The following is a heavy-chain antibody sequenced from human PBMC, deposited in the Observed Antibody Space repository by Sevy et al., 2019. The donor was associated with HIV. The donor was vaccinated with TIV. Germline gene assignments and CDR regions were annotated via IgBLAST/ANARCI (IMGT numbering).Heavy chain of an antibody. V-gene: IGHV1-2*06. CDR2: INPNSGGT. D-gene: IGHD6-19*01. CDR3: ARVGIAVTGTGFDY. J-gene: IGHJ4*02. CDR1: GYTFTGYY. Sequence: ASVKVSCKASGYTFTGYYMHWVRQAPGQGLEWMGRINPNSGGTNYAQKFQGRVTMTRDTSISTAYMELSRLRSDDTAVYYCARVGIAVTGTGFDYRGQGTLVTVSS.